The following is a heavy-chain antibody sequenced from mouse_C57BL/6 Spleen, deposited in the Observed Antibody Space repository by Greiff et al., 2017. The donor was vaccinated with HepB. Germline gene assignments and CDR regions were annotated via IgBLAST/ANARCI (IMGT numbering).Heavy chain of an antibody. CDR3: TRDDRYYGSSSWYFDV. Sequence: EVQLVESGEGLVKPGGSLKLSCAASGFTFSSYAMSWVRQTPEKRLEWVAYISSGGDYIYYADTVKGRFTISRDNARNTLYLQRSSLKSEDTAMYYCTRDDRYYGSSSWYFDVWGTGTTVTVSS. J-gene: IGHJ1*03. CDR2: ISSGGDYI. V-gene: IGHV5-9-1*02. D-gene: IGHD1-1*01. CDR1: GFTFSSYA.